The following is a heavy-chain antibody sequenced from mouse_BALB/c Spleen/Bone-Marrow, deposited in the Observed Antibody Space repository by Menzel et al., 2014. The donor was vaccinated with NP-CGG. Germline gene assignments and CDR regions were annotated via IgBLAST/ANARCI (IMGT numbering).Heavy chain of an antibody. CDR2: IWGDGST. V-gene: IGHV2-3*01. J-gene: IGHJ4*01. D-gene: IGHD1-2*01. Sequence: VQVVESGPGLVAPSQSLSITCTVSGFSLTNYGVSWVRQPPGKGLEWLGVIWGDGSTNYHSALISRLSISKDTSKSQVFLKLNILQTDDTATYYCAEWDYYGYNYAMDYWGQGTSVTVSS. CDR1: GFSLTNYG. CDR3: AEWDYYGYNYAMDY.